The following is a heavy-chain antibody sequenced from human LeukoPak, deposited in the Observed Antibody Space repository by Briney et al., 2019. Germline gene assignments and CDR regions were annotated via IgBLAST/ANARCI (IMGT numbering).Heavy chain of an antibody. J-gene: IGHJ4*02. V-gene: IGHV4-39*02. CDR1: GGSISSSGYY. CDR3: AKSGGSGLIDY. CDR2: IYYSGNT. D-gene: IGHD1-26*01. Sequence: KPSETLSLTCTVSGGSISSSGYYWGWVRQPPGKGLEWIGNIYYSGNTYYNASLNSRVTISVDTSKNDFSLKLRFVTAADTAVYYCAKSGGSGLIDYWGLGTLVTVSS.